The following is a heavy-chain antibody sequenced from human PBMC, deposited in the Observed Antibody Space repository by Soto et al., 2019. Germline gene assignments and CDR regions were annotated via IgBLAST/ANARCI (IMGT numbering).Heavy chain of an antibody. CDR1: GFTFSSYA. J-gene: IGHJ6*02. Sequence: PGGSLRLSCAASGFTFSSYAMHWVRQAPGKGLEWVAVISYDGSNKYYADSVKGRFTISRDNSKNTLYLQMNSLSAEDTAVYYCARDSELRFTYGMDVWGQGTTVTVSS. D-gene: IGHD3-3*01. CDR2: ISYDGSNK. CDR3: ARDSELRFTYGMDV. V-gene: IGHV3-30-3*01.